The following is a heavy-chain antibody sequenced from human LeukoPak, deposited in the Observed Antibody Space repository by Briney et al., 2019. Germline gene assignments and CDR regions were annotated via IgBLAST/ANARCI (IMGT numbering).Heavy chain of an antibody. Sequence: SVKVSCKASGYTFTSYGISWVRQAPGQGLEWMGWISAYNGNTNYAQKFQGRVTITADKSTSTAYMELSSLRSEDTAVYYCASGDMATLGWGQGTLVTVSS. CDR2: ISAYNGNT. D-gene: IGHD5-24*01. CDR3: ASGDMATLG. V-gene: IGHV1-18*01. J-gene: IGHJ4*02. CDR1: GYTFTSYG.